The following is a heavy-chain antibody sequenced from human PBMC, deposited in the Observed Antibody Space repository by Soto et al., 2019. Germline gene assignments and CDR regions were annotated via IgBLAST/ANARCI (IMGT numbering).Heavy chain of an antibody. V-gene: IGHV1-46*01. CDR3: ASGYSSGWPDY. CDR1: GYTFTSYY. J-gene: IGHJ4*02. D-gene: IGHD6-19*01. Sequence: QVQLVQSGAEVKKPGASVKVSCKASGYTFTSYYMHWARQAPGQGLEWMEIINPSGGSTSYAQKCQGRVTMTRDTSTSTVYMELSSIRSEDTAVYYCASGYSSGWPDYWGQGTLVTVSS. CDR2: INPSGGST.